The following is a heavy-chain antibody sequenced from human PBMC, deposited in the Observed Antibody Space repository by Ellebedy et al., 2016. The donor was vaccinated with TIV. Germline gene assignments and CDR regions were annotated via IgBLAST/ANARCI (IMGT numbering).Heavy chain of an antibody. Sequence: MPSETLSLTCSVSGDSVNSHYWSWIRQSPGKGLEWLGYSYHTGSASYSRSLKSRLTIVVDTPKNQFSLKLTSVTAADAALYYCARGTYFDYWGQGIPVTVSS. D-gene: IGHD1-7*01. CDR1: GDSVNSHY. J-gene: IGHJ4*02. CDR2: SYHTGSA. V-gene: IGHV4-59*02. CDR3: ARGTYFDY.